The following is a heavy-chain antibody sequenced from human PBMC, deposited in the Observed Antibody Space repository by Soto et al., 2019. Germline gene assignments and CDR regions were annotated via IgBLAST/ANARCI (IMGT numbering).Heavy chain of an antibody. D-gene: IGHD3-22*01. CDR1: GFTFSSHA. J-gene: IGHJ4*02. CDR2: LSGSGGST. V-gene: IGHV3-23*01. CDR3: AKHYSDNNGLAL. Sequence: GGSLRLSCAASGFTFSSHAMSWVRQAPGKGLGWLSVLSGSGGSTYYADSVRGRFTISRDNSKNTLFLQMNNLRAADTAIYYCAKHYSDNNGLALWGQGTLVTVPQ.